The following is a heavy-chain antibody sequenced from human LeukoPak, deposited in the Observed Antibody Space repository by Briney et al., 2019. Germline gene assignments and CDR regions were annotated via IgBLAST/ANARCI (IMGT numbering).Heavy chain of an antibody. D-gene: IGHD3-22*01. J-gene: IGHJ4*02. Sequence: SETLSLTCTVSGGSISSYYWSWIRQPPGKGLEWIGYIYYSGSTNYNPSLKSRVTISVDTSKNQFSLKLSSVTAADTAVYYCARALKSRDDSSGYYDRFDYWGQGTLVTVSS. CDR3: ARALKSRDDSSGYYDRFDY. V-gene: IGHV4-59*01. CDR1: GGSISSYY. CDR2: IYYSGST.